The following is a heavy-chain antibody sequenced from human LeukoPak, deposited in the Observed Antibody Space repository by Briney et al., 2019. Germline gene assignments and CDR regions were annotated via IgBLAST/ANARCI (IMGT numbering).Heavy chain of an antibody. CDR2: IWYDGSNK. J-gene: IGHJ4*02. D-gene: IGHD3-10*01. V-gene: IGHV3-33*01. CDR3: ARGHYYGSGSYYNPYY. CDR1: GFTFSSYG. Sequence: GGSLRLSCAASGFTFSSYGMHWVRQAPGKGLEWVAVIWYDGSNKYYADSVKGRFTISRDKSKNTLYLQMNSLRAEDTAVYYCARGHYYGSGSYYNPYYWGQGTLVTVSS.